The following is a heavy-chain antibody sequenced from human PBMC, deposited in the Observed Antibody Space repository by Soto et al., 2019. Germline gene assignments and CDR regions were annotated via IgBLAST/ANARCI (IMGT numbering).Heavy chain of an antibody. CDR2: ISGSGAGT. CDR3: AILGLYDTSAYGS. Sequence: EVPLLESGGGLVQPGGSLRLSCAASGFTFSSYAMSWVRQAPGKWLEWISGISGSGAGTYYADSVKGRFTFSRDNSKNTLYLQMTSLRAEDTAVYCCAILGLYDTSAYGSWGQGTLVTVSS. CDR1: GFTFSSYA. J-gene: IGHJ4*02. V-gene: IGHV3-23*01. D-gene: IGHD3-22*01.